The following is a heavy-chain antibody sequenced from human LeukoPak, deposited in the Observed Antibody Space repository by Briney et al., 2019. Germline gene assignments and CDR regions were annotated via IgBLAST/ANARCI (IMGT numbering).Heavy chain of an antibody. Sequence: GGSLRLSCAASGFTVSNKYMSWVRQAPGRGLEWVSVIYSGGSTYYADSVKGRFSISRDKSKNTLYLQMNSLRAEDTALYYCAREMYCSGGSCYGDAFDIWGQGTMVTVCS. CDR3: AREMYCSGGSCYGDAFDI. J-gene: IGHJ3*02. V-gene: IGHV3-66*01. D-gene: IGHD2-15*01. CDR2: IYSGGST. CDR1: GFTVSNKY.